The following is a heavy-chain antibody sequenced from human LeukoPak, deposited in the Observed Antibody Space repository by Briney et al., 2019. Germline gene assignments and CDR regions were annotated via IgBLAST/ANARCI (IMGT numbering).Heavy chain of an antibody. V-gene: IGHV3-30-3*01. J-gene: IGHJ4*02. CDR1: GFTFSSYA. Sequence: RGSLRLSCAASGFTFSSYAMHWVRQAPGKGLEWVAVISYDGNNKYYADSVKGRFTIYRDTSKNTLYLQMNSSRPEDTAVYYCVRSKDYYFAYWGQGILVSVSS. CDR2: ISYDGNNK. CDR3: VRSKDYYFAY.